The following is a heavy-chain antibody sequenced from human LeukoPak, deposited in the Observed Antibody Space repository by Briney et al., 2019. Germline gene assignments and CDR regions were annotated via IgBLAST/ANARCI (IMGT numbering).Heavy chain of an antibody. CDR2: IYYSGST. CDR1: GGSISSSSYY. Sequence: SETLSLTCTVSGGSISSSSYYWGWIRQPPGKGLEWIGSIYYSGSTYYNPSLKSRVTISVDTSKNQFSLKLSSVNAAARAVYYCARHRMRDSSGYYQAFDYWGQGTLVTVSS. J-gene: IGHJ4*02. D-gene: IGHD3-22*01. V-gene: IGHV4-39*01. CDR3: ARHRMRDSSGYYQAFDY.